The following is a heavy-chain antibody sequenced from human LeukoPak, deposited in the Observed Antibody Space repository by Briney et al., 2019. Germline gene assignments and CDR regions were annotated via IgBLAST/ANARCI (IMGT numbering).Heavy chain of an antibody. Sequence: PGGSLRLSCVASGFIFSTYGMSWVRQAPGKGLEWVSIIYSGGSTFYADSVKGRFTISRDNSKNTLYLQMNSLRAEDTAVYYCAKTGNPATGDYWGQGTLVTVSS. CDR2: IYSGGST. CDR1: GFIFSTYG. D-gene: IGHD1-1*01. CDR3: AKTGNPATGDY. V-gene: IGHV3-53*01. J-gene: IGHJ4*02.